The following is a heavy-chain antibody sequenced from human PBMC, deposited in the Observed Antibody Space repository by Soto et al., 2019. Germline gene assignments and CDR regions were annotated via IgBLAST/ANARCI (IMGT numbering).Heavy chain of an antibody. CDR1: GFTFDDYA. CDR2: ISWNSGSI. V-gene: IGHV3-9*01. Sequence: PGGSLRLSCAASGFTFDDYAMHWVRQAPGKGLEWVSGISWNSGSIGYADSVKGRFTISRDNAKNSLYLQMNSLRAEDTALYYCAKAGTVLNRGMDVWGQGTTVTVSS. D-gene: IGHD4-17*01. CDR3: AKAGTVLNRGMDV. J-gene: IGHJ6*02.